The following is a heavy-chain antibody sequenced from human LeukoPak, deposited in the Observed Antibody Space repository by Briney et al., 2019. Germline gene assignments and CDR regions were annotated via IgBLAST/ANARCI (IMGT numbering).Heavy chain of an antibody. D-gene: IGHD6-13*01. CDR1: GFTFSSYT. Sequence: GGSLRLSCAASGFTFSSYTMIWVRQASRKGLEWVSSVSSGSSTIYYADSVKGRFTISRDNAKNSLYLQMNSLRAEDTAVYFCARARAGTSNLGYFDYWGQGTLVTVSS. J-gene: IGHJ4*02. CDR2: VSSGSSTI. CDR3: ARARAGTSNLGYFDY. V-gene: IGHV3-48*01.